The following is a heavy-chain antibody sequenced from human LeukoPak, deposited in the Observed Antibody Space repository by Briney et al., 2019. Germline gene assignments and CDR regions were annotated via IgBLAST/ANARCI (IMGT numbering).Heavy chain of an antibody. CDR2: IDWDDDK. CDR1: GFSLSTSGMC. V-gene: IGHV2-70*11. J-gene: IGHJ6*02. D-gene: IGHD3-16*01. CDR3: ARIPMRALGAGSYYYYYGMDV. Sequence: PGPTLVNPTQTLTLTCTFSGFSLSTSGMCVSWIRQPPGKALEWLARIDWDDDKYYSTSLKTRLTISKDTSKNQVVLTMTNMDPVDTATYYCARIPMRALGAGSYYYYYGMDVWGQGTTVTVSS.